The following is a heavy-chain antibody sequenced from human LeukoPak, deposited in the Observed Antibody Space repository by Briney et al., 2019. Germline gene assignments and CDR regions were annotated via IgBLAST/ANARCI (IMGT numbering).Heavy chain of an antibody. CDR3: ARDHSPLKDTAMVVDFDY. D-gene: IGHD5-18*01. CDR2: IKQDGSEK. V-gene: IGHV3-7*01. CDR1: GFTFSSYW. Sequence: GGSLRLSCAASGFTFSSYWMSWVRQAPGKGLEWVANIKQDGSEKYYVDSVKGRFTISRDNAKNSLYLQMNSLRAEDTAVYYCARDHSPLKDTAMVVDFDYWGQGTLVTVSS. J-gene: IGHJ4*02.